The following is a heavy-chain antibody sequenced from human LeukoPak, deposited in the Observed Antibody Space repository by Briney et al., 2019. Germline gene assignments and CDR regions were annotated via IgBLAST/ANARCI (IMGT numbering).Heavy chain of an antibody. D-gene: IGHD3-10*01. Sequence: PSETLSLTCTASGGSISSYYWSWIRQSPGKGLEWIGYIYYSGSTNYNPSLKSRVTISVDTSKNQFSLKLTSVTAADTAVYYCARAGFGELYRYYYSMDVWGQGTTVTVSS. CDR1: GGSISSYY. J-gene: IGHJ6*02. V-gene: IGHV4-59*01. CDR3: ARAGFGELYRYYYSMDV. CDR2: IYYSGST.